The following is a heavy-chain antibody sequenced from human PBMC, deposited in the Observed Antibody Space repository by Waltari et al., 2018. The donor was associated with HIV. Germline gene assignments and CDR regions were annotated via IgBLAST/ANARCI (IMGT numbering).Heavy chain of an antibody. Sequence: QVQLVQSGAEVKKPGASVKVSCKASGYTFTSYAINWVRQATGQGLEWMGWMNPNSGNTGYAQKFQGRVTMTRNTSISTAYMELSSLRSEDTAVYYCARDNSVTTPHYYGMDVWGQGTTVTVSS. V-gene: IGHV1-8*01. D-gene: IGHD3-22*01. CDR1: GYTFTSYA. CDR3: ARDNSVTTPHYYGMDV. J-gene: IGHJ6*02. CDR2: MNPNSGNT.